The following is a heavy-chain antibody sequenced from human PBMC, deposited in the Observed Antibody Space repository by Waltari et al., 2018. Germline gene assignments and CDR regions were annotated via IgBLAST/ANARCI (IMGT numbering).Heavy chain of an antibody. V-gene: IGHV4-59*01. Sequence: QVQLQESGPGLVKPSETLSLTCTVSGGFISSYYWSWIRQPPGKGLEWIGYIYYSGSTTYNPSLTSRVTISVATSKNQFSLKLSSVTAADTAVYYCARASPLVYGDYDYWGQGTLVTVSS. CDR3: ARASPLVYGDYDY. CDR2: IYYSGST. D-gene: IGHD4-17*01. J-gene: IGHJ4*02. CDR1: GGFISSYY.